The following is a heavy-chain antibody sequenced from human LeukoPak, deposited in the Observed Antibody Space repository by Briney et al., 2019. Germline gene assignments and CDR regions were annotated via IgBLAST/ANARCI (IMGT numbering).Heavy chain of an antibody. Sequence: PGGPLRLSCAASGFTFSRYWMTWVRQAPGKGLEWVANIKQDGSEKYYVDSVKGRFTISRDNAKNSLYLQVNRLSAEDTAVYYCATNPYYYYYMDFWGKGTTVTVSS. CDR3: ATNPYYYYYMDF. CDR2: IKQDGSEK. V-gene: IGHV3-7*01. J-gene: IGHJ6*03. CDR1: GFTFSRYW.